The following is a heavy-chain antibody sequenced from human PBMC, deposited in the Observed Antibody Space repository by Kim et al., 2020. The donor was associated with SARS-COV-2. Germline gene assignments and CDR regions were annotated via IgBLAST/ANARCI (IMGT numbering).Heavy chain of an antibody. CDR3: ARDLRDYGDYYFDY. V-gene: IGHV3-30*01. Sequence: ADSVKGRFTISRDNSKNTLYLQMNSLRAEDTAVYYCARDLRDYGDYYFDYWGQGTLVTVSS. J-gene: IGHJ4*02. D-gene: IGHD4-17*01.